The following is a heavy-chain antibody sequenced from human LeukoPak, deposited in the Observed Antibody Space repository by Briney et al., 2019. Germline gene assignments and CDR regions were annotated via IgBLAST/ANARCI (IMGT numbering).Heavy chain of an antibody. Sequence: GESLKISCKGSGYNFASSWIGWVRQMPGKGLEWMGIIYLGDSENRYSPSSQGQVTISADKSISTAYLQWSSLKASDTATYYCARQGTTRRSGHDAFDIWGQGTMVTVSS. CDR2: IYLGDSEN. V-gene: IGHV5-51*01. J-gene: IGHJ3*02. D-gene: IGHD1/OR15-1a*01. CDR3: ARQGTTRRSGHDAFDI. CDR1: GYNFASSW.